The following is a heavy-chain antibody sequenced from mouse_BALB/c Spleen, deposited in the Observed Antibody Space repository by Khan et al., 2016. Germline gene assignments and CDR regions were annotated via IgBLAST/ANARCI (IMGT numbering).Heavy chain of an antibody. CDR1: GYAFTNVL. V-gene: IGHV1-54*01. CDR2: INPGSGST. CDR3: ASQYGSSYVGFAY. D-gene: IGHD1-1*01. Sequence: QVQLQQSGADLVRPGTSVKVSCKASGYAFTNVLIDWIKQRPGQGLDWIGVINPGSGSTNYNEKFKGKATLTADKSSSTAYMQLSSLTSDHSAVYFCASQYGSSYVGFAYWGQGTLVTVSA. J-gene: IGHJ3*01.